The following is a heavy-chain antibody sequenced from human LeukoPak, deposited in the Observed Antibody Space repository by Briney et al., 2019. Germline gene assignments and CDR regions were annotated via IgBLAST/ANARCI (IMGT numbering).Heavy chain of an antibody. CDR2: ISAYNGNT. Sequence: ASVKVSCKASGYTFTSYGISWVRQAPGQGLEWMGWISAYNGNTNYAQKLQGRVTMTTDTSTSTAYMELRSLRSDDTAVYYCARAGPYCGGDCYSAPYYYGMDVWGQGTTVTVSS. D-gene: IGHD2-21*02. CDR1: GYTFTSYG. V-gene: IGHV1-18*01. J-gene: IGHJ6*02. CDR3: ARAGPYCGGDCYSAPYYYGMDV.